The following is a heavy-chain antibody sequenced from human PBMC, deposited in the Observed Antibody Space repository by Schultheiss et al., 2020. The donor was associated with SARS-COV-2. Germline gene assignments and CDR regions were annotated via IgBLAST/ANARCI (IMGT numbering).Heavy chain of an antibody. CDR1: GGSISSGGYS. CDR3: ARTSFGTTDAFDI. V-gene: IGHV4-30-2*01. J-gene: IGHJ3*02. Sequence: SETLSLTCTVSGGSISSGGYSWSWIRQPPGKGLEWIGYIYHSGSTYYNPSLKSRVTISVDRSKNQFSLKLSSVTAADTAVYYCARTSFGTTDAFDIWGQGTTVTVSS. CDR2: IYHSGST. D-gene: IGHD1-14*01.